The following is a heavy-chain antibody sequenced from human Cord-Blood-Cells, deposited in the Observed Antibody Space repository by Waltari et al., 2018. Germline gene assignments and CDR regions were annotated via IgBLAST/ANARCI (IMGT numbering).Heavy chain of an antibody. CDR2: ISSSSSTI. CDR1: GFTFRSSS. J-gene: IGHJ3*02. Sequence: EVQLVESGGGLVQTGGSLRLSCAASGFTFRSSSMNWVRQAPGKGLEWVSYISSSSSTIYYADSVKGRFTISRDNAKNSLYLQMNSLRAEDTAVYYCAMFDSSGAFDIWGQGTMVTVSS. CDR3: AMFDSSGAFDI. D-gene: IGHD3-22*01. V-gene: IGHV3-48*01.